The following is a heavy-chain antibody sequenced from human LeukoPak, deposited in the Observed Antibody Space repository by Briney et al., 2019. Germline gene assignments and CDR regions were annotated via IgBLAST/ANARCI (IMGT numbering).Heavy chain of an antibody. Sequence: PSETLSLTCTVSGGSISSSSYYWGWIRQPPGKGLEWIGSIYYSGSTYYNPSLKSRVTISVDTSKNQFSLKLSSVTAADTAVYYCATVGRILWSYWGQGTLVTVSS. CDR1: GGSISSSSYY. CDR2: IYYSGST. V-gene: IGHV4-39*07. CDR3: ATVGRILWSY. D-gene: IGHD3-10*01. J-gene: IGHJ4*02.